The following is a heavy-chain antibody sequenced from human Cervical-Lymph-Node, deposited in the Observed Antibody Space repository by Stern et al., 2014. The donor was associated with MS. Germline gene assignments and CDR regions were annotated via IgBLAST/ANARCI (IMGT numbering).Heavy chain of an antibody. V-gene: IGHV3-30*04. CDR2: ISSDGSNR. CDR3: AREQLGLFAYYGLDI. Sequence: QVQLVESGGGVVQPGRSLRLSCTGSGFTFSMSAIHWVRQAPGKGLEWVAVISSDGSNRYYADSVQGRFTISRDNSKNTVFLQMNSLRADDTAMFYCAREQLGLFAYYGLDIWGQGTTVTVSS. CDR1: GFTFSMSA. J-gene: IGHJ6*02. D-gene: IGHD6-6*01.